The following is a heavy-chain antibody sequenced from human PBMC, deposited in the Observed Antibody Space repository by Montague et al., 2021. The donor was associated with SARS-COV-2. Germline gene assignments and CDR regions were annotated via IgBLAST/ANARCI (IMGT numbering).Heavy chain of an antibody. CDR3: AKVDNDFWSGSYYHMDV. D-gene: IGHD3-3*01. Sequence: SLRLSCAASGFTFRSYAMSWVRQAPGEGLEWVSIITCNGLSTYYADSVKGRFTISRDNSKNTLYLQMNSLRAEDTAVYYCAKVDNDFWSGSYYHMDVWGKGTTVTVSS. CDR1: GFTFRSYA. J-gene: IGHJ6*03. V-gene: IGHV3-23*01. CDR2: ITCNGLST.